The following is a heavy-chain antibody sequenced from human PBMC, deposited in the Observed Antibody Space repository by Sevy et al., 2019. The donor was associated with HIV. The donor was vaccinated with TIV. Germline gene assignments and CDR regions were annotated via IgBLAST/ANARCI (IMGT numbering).Heavy chain of an antibody. J-gene: IGHJ5*02. D-gene: IGHD2-21*02. CDR3: ARPRGVVTQEDWFDP. Sequence: ASVKVSCKASGYTFTSYGISWVRQAPGQGLEWMGWISAYNGNTNYAQKLQGRVTMTTDTSTSTAYMELRSLRSDDTAVYYWARPRGVVTQEDWFDPWGQGTLVTVSS. CDR2: ISAYNGNT. V-gene: IGHV1-18*01. CDR1: GYTFTSYG.